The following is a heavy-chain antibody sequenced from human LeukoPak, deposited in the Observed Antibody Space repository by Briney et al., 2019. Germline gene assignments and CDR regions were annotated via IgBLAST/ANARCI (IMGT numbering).Heavy chain of an antibody. Sequence: ASVKVPCKASGGTFSSYAISWVRQAPGQGLEWMGGIIPIFGTANYAQKFQGRVTITADKSTSTAYMELSSLRSEDTAVYYCAREALGYCSSTSCSNYFDYWGQGTLVTVSS. CDR2: IIPIFGTA. J-gene: IGHJ4*02. CDR3: AREALGYCSSTSCSNYFDY. V-gene: IGHV1-69*06. CDR1: GGTFSSYA. D-gene: IGHD2-2*01.